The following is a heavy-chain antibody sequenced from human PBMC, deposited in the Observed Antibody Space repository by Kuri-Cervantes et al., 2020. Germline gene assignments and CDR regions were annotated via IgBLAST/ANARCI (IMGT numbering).Heavy chain of an antibody. CDR3: VKEMGYCSSTSCYWSEYYYYGMDV. CDR2: ISYDGSNK. D-gene: IGHD2-2*01. CDR1: GFTFSSYG. Sequence: GESLKISCAASGFTFSSYGMHWVRQAPGKGLEWVAVISYDGSNKYYADSVRGRFTISRDNSKNTLYLQMNSLRAEDTAVYYCVKEMGYCSSTSCYWSEYYYYGMDVWGQGTTVTVSS. J-gene: IGHJ6*02. V-gene: IGHV3-30*18.